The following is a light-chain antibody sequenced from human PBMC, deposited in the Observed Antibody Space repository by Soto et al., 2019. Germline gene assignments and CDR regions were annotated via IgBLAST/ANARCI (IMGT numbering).Light chain of an antibody. Sequence: DIQMTQSPSTLSASVGDRVTITCRASQSILSWLAWYQQKPGKAPKLLIYKASSLESGVPSRFSGSASGTEFTLTISSVQPDDFATYYCQRYHGYPLTFGGGTKVDI. CDR1: QSILSW. J-gene: IGKJ4*01. V-gene: IGKV1-5*03. CDR3: QRYHGYPLT. CDR2: KAS.